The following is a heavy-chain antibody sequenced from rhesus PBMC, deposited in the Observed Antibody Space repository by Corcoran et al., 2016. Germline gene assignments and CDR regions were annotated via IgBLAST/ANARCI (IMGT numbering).Heavy chain of an antibody. CDR3: ARGWNGFDY. Sequence: QVQLQESGPGLVKPSETLSLTCAVSGGSVSSSNWWSWIRQPPGKGLEWIGYISGSSGSTYYNPSLTIRVTISPDTSKNQFSLKLSSVTAADTAVYYCARGWNGFDYWGQGVLVTVSS. D-gene: IGHD1-32*01. V-gene: IGHV4-65*01. CDR2: ISGSSGST. CDR1: GGSVSSSNW. J-gene: IGHJ4*01.